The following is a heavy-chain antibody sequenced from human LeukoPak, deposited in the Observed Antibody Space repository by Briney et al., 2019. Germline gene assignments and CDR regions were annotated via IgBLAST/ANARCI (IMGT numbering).Heavy chain of an antibody. D-gene: IGHD6-13*01. CDR1: GGSFSGYY. J-gene: IGHJ4*02. Sequence: SETLSLTCAVHGGSFSGYYWSWIRQPPGKGLEWIGEINHSGSTNYNPSLKSRVTISVDTSKNQFSLKLSSVTAADTAVYYCARVPLRIAAAGAIDYWGQGTLVTVSS. V-gene: IGHV4-34*01. CDR2: INHSGST. CDR3: ARVPLRIAAAGAIDY.